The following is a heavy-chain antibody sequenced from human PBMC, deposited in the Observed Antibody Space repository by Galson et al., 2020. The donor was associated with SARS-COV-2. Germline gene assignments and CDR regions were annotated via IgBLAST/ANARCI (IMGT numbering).Heavy chain of an antibody. Sequence: SETLSLTCTVSGGSISRYYWSWIRQPPGKGLEWIGYIYYSGSTNYNPSLKSRVTISVDTSKNQFSLKLSSVTAADTAVYYCARGKDTIFGVVIIPGWFDPWGQGTLVTVSS. D-gene: IGHD3-3*01. CDR2: IYYSGST. J-gene: IGHJ5*02. V-gene: IGHV4-59*01. CDR3: ARGKDTIFGVVIIPGWFDP. CDR1: GGSISRYY.